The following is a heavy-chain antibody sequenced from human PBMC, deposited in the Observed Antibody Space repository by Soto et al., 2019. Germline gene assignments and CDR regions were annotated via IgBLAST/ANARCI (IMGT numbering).Heavy chain of an antibody. Sequence: GSLRLSGAASGXTLSSYSMSWVRQAPGKGLEWVSAISGSGGSTYYADSVKCRFTISRDNSKNTLYLQMNSLRAEYTAVYYFANTWTGLVQIWLPFDYCGQGTLVTV. V-gene: IGHV3-23*01. CDR3: ANTWTGLVQIWLPFDY. CDR1: GXTLSSYS. D-gene: IGHD5-18*01. J-gene: IGHJ4*02. CDR2: ISGSGGST.